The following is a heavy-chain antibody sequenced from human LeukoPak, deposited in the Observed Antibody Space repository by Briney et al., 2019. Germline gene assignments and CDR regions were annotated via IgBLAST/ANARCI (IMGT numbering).Heavy chain of an antibody. CDR2: IYYSGST. D-gene: IGHD3-9*01. J-gene: IGHJ3*01. V-gene: IGHV4-61*05. CDR1: GGSIRSSYYY. CDR3: ASQSAYYDILTGLN. Sequence: SETLSLTCTVSGGSIRSSYYYWGWIRQPPGKGLEWIGYIYYSGSTNYNPSLKSRVTISVDTSKNQFSLKLSSVTAADTAVYYCASQSAYYDILTGLNWGQGTMVTVSS.